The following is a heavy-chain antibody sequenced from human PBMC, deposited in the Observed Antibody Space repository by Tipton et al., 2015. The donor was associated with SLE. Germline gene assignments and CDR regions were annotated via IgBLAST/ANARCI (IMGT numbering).Heavy chain of an antibody. CDR2: IKQDGSEK. D-gene: IGHD2-2*01. Sequence: SLRLSCAASGFTFSAYWMSWVRQAPGKGLEWVAIIKQDGSEKYYVDSVMGRFTISRDNARNSVYLQMNSLRAEDTAVYYCAKMGVVVSAATNWFDPWGQGSLVTVSS. CDR3: AKMGVVVSAATNWFDP. J-gene: IGHJ5*02. V-gene: IGHV3-7*01. CDR1: GFTFSAYW.